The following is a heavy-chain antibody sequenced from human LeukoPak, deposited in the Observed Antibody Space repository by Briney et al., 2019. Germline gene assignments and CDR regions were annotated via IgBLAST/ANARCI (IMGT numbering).Heavy chain of an antibody. CDR1: GFSISDNW. J-gene: IGHJ4*02. CDR3: ATGRTGTFEY. CDR2: IKSDGSNI. D-gene: IGHD1-1*01. Sequence: PGGSLRLSCAASGFSISDNWMHWVRQVPGKGLEWVSRIKSDGSNIKYADSVKGRFTISRDNTKNTLYLQMISLRADDTAVYYCATGRTGTFEYWGQGALATVSS. V-gene: IGHV3-74*03.